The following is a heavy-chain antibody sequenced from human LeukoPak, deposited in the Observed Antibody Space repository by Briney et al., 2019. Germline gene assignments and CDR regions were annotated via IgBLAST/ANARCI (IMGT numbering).Heavy chain of an antibody. J-gene: IGHJ4*02. V-gene: IGHV1-8*01. D-gene: IGHD3-10*01. Sequence: GASVKVSCKASGYTFTTYDINWVRQATGQGLEWMGWMNPNSGNTGYAQKFQGRVTMTRNTSMSTAYMELSSLRSEDTGVYYCARANYYGSGKKDLDYWGQGTLVTVSS. CDR1: GYTFTTYD. CDR3: ARANYYGSGKKDLDY. CDR2: MNPNSGNT.